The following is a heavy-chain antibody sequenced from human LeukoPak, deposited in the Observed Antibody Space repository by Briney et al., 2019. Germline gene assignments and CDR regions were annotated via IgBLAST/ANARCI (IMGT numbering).Heavy chain of an antibody. CDR2: ISSSGGST. D-gene: IGHD6-6*01. Sequence: GGSLTLSCAASGYTFSRYAMIWVRQAPGKGLEWLSIISSSGGSTYYADSVRGRFTISKDTSKNTQYLQINSLRAEDTAVYYCAKSPTVAARPYYFDYWGQGTLVTVSS. CDR1: GYTFSRYA. V-gene: IGHV3-23*01. J-gene: IGHJ4*02. CDR3: AKSPTVAARPYYFDY.